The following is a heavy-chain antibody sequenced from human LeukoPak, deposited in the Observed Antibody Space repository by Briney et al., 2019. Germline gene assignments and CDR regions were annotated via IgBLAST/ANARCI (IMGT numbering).Heavy chain of an antibody. V-gene: IGHV4-30-2*01. J-gene: IGHJ4*02. CDR2: IYHSGST. CDR3: AREAYGDRGFDY. D-gene: IGHD4-17*01. CDR1: GGSISSGGYS. Sequence: SETLSLTCTVSGGSISSGGYSWSWIRQPPGKGLEWIGYIYHSGSTYYNPSLKSRVTISVDRSKNQFSLKLSSVTAADTAVYYCAREAYGDRGFDYWGQGTLVTVSS.